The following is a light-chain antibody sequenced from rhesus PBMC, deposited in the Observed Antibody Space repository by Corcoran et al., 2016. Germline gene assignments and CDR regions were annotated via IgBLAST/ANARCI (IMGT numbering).Light chain of an antibody. J-gene: IGKJ2*01. CDR1: QSLLPSNGTTY. CDR3: VQAIAFPYS. V-gene: IGKV2-72*01. CDR2: GGS. Sequence: DIVMTQTPLSLPITPGEPASISFRSSQSLLPSNGTTYLHWYLQKPGQSPPLLFLGGSNRASGGPDRFSGSGSGTDFTLKISKVEAEIVGVYSCVQAIAFPYSFGHGTKVEVK.